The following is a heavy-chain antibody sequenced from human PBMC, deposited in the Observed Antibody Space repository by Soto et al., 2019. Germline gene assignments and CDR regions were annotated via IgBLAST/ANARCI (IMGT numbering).Heavy chain of an antibody. CDR3: ARDNRSGYYYPDY. CDR1: GYTFTDYY. CDR2: INPNSGGT. Sequence: QVQLVQSGAEVKKPGASVKVSCKASGYTFTDYYMHWVRQAPGQGLEWMGWINPNSGGTNYAQKFQGWVTMTRETSISTAYMELSRLRSDDTAVYYCARDNRSGYYYPDYWGQGTLVTVSS. J-gene: IGHJ4*02. D-gene: IGHD3-22*01. V-gene: IGHV1-2*04.